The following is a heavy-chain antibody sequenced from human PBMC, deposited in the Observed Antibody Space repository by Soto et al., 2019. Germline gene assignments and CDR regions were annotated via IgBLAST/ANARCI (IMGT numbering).Heavy chain of an antibody. CDR1: GGSFSGYF. CDR3: ATRITVFGLLIPPFDP. J-gene: IGHJ5*02. D-gene: IGHD3-3*01. Sequence: QVQLQQWGAGLLKPSETLSLTCAVYGGSFSGYFWSWIRQSPGKGLEWIGEINHSGGTHYNPSLKSRVTMSVDTSKNQFSLRLSSVTAADTAIYYCATRITVFGLLIPPFDPWGQGTQVTVSS. CDR2: INHSGGT. V-gene: IGHV4-34*01.